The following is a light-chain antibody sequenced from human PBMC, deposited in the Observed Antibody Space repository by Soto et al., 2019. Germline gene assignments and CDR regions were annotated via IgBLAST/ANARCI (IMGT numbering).Light chain of an antibody. CDR1: SSDVGGHNY. CDR2: DVT. V-gene: IGLV2-11*01. CDR3: CSYAGSYTWV. J-gene: IGLJ3*02. Sequence: QSALTQPRSVSGSPGQSVTISCTGTSSDVGGHNYVSWYQQYPAKAPKLIIYDVTERPSRVPDRFSGYKSGNTASLTISGLQAEDEADYYCCSYAGSYTWVFGGGTKLTVL.